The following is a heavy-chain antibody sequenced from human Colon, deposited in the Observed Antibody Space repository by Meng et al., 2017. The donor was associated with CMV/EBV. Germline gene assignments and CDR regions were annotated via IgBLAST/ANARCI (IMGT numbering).Heavy chain of an antibody. CDR3: ARGYCRSASCYRNPWVVWAFDI. CDR1: GFIFSRHD. Sequence: GESLKISCAASGFIFSRHDVHWVRQAPGKGLAWVSYVSASGESIYYADSVKGRFTISRDHAKSVLYLQMNSLRVEDTALYYCARGYCRSASCYRNPWVVWAFDIWGRGTMVTVSS. V-gene: IGHV3-48*03. J-gene: IGHJ3*02. CDR2: VSASGESI. D-gene: IGHD2-2*01.